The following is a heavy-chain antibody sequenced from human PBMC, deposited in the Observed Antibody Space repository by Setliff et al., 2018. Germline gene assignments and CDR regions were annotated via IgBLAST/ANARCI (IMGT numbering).Heavy chain of an antibody. J-gene: IGHJ6*03. Sequence: PSETLSLTCTVSGGSISSSSYYWGWIRQPPGKGLEWIGSIYYSGSTYYNPSLKSRVTISVDTSKNQFSLKLSSVTAADTAVYYCARRGGSSGSGGFYYYYYYMDVWGKGTTVTGLL. D-gene: IGHD3-22*01. V-gene: IGHV4-39*01. CDR1: GGSISSSSYY. CDR3: ARRGGSSGSGGFYYYYYYMDV. CDR2: IYYSGST.